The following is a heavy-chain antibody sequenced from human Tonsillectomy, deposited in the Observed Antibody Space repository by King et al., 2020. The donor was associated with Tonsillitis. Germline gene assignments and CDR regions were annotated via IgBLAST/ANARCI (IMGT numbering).Heavy chain of an antibody. D-gene: IGHD2-2*01. CDR3: ARTSRYCSSTNCPAPFDY. J-gene: IGHJ4*02. CDR1: GGSLNSGGYY. Sequence: QLQESGPGLVKPSQTLSLTCTVSGGSLNSGGYYWSWIRQHPGKALEWIGYIYYTGSTYYNPSLKSRVTVSVDTSKNQFSLKLSSVTAADTAVYYCARTSRYCSSTNCPAPFDYWGQGTLVTVSS. CDR2: IYYTGST. V-gene: IGHV4-31*03.